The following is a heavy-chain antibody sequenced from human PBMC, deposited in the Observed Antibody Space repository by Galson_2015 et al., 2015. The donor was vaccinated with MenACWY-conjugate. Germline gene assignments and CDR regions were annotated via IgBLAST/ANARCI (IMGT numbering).Heavy chain of an antibody. V-gene: IGHV3-53*01. Sequence: SLRLSCAVSGFTVSSSYMTWVRQAPGKGLEWVSVIYSDGSTYNADSVKGRFTISRDNSKNTVFLQMTSLRAEDTAMYYCARDSRATTVWGLNKRKTIDYYYGMDVWGQETTVIVSS. CDR3: ARDSRATTVWGLNKRKTIDYYYGMDV. D-gene: IGHD3-10*01. J-gene: IGHJ6*02. CDR2: IYSDGST. CDR1: GFTVSSSY.